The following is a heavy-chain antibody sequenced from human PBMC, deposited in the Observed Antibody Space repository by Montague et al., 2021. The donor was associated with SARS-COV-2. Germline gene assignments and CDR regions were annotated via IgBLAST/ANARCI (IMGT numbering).Heavy chain of an antibody. CDR1: GSSVRSYY. D-gene: IGHD6-6*01. CDR2: IYDSGST. Sequence: SETLSLTCIVSGSSVRSYYWSWIRQPPGKGLEWIGYIYDSGSTNXNPSLKSRVTISVDTSKNQFSLKLSSVTAADTAVYYCARMALASSSSDFDYWGQGTRVTVSS. CDR3: ARMALASSSSDFDY. V-gene: IGHV4-59*02. J-gene: IGHJ4*02.